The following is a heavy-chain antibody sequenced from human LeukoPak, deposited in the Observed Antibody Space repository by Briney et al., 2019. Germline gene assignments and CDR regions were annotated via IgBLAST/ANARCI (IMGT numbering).Heavy chain of an antibody. CDR3: GREYCSSTSCLPSLSYMDV. Sequence: SETLSLTRTVSGGSISSYYWSWIRQPPGKGLEWIGYIYYSGSTNYNPSLKSRVTISVDTSKNQFSLKLSSVTAADTAVYYCGREYCSSTSCLPSLSYMDVWGKGTTVTVSS. CDR1: GGSISSYY. V-gene: IGHV4-59*01. D-gene: IGHD2-2*01. J-gene: IGHJ6*03. CDR2: IYYSGST.